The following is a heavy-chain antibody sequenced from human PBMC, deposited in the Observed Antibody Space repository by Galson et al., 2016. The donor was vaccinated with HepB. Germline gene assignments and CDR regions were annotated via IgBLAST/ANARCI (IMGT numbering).Heavy chain of an antibody. CDR2: ISGSGTLT. CDR1: GFTFSSNG. D-gene: IGHD6-19*01. CDR3: AKIAVTGTWYFDL. Sequence: SLRLSCAASGFTFSSNGMCWVRQAPGKGLEWVSCISGSGTLTYYADSVKGRFTISRDNSKNTLNLQMHSLRAEDTAVYYCAKIAVTGTWYFDLWGRGALVSVSS. V-gene: IGHV3-23*01. J-gene: IGHJ2*01.